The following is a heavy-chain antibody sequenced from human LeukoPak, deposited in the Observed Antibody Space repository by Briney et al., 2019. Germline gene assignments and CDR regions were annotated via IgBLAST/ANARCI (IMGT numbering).Heavy chain of an antibody. CDR1: GSTFSSYG. J-gene: IGHJ4*02. D-gene: IGHD5-12*01. CDR3: AKEGPFSGPVTDY. V-gene: IGHV3-30*02. Sequence: GGSLRLSCAASGSTFSSYGMHWVRQAPGKGLEWVAFIRFDASNIQYADSVKGRFTISRDNSKSTLYLQMNSLRAEDTAVYFCAKEGPFSGPVTDYWGQGTLVTVSS. CDR2: IRFDASNI.